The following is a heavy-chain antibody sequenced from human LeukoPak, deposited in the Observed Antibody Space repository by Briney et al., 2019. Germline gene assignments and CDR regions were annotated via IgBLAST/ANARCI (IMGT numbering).Heavy chain of an antibody. J-gene: IGHJ4*02. CDR3: TRDEGDDYFDN. D-gene: IGHD3-16*01. CDR1: GFPFSDAW. CDR2: IESKTDSGTT. V-gene: IGHV3-15*04. Sequence: GGSLRLSCAASGFPFSDAWMSWVRQAPGKGPEWVGRIESKTDSGTTEYAAPVKGRFTISRDDSKNTLYLQMNSLKTEDTAVYYCTRDEGDDYFDNWGQGTLVTVSS.